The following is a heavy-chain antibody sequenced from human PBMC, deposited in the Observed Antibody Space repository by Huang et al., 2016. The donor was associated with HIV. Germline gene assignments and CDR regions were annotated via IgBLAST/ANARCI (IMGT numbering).Heavy chain of an antibody. Sequence: EVQLVQSGAEVKKPGESLKISCQVSGYRFRSNWIGWVRQMPGKGLEWMGISYHGDSDTRYSPSFQGQVTISADKSINTAYLKWSSLKASDTAMYYCARLIGSPSFYYGLDVWGQGTTVTVSS. CDR3: ARLIGSPSFYYGLDV. D-gene: IGHD3-10*01. CDR2: SYHGDSDT. V-gene: IGHV5-51*01. CDR1: GYRFRSNW. J-gene: IGHJ6*02.